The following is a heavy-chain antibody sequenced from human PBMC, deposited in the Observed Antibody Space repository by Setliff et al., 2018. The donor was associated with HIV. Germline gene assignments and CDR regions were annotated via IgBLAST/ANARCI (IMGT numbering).Heavy chain of an antibody. V-gene: IGHV1-18*01. Sequence: AASVKVSCKASGYTFTSYGISWVRQAPGQGLEWMGWISAYNGNTNYAQKLQGRVTMTTDTSTSTAYMELRSLRSEDTAVYYCARGESAAAGTGVCDYWGQGTLVTVSS. CDR3: ARGESAAAGTGVCDY. CDR2: ISAYNGNT. D-gene: IGHD6-13*01. CDR1: GYTFTSYG. J-gene: IGHJ4*02.